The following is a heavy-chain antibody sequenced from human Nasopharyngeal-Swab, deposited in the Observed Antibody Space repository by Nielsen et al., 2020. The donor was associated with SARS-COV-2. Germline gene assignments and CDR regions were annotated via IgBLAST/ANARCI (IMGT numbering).Heavy chain of an antibody. D-gene: IGHD3-10*01. V-gene: IGHV3-33*01. CDR2: IWYDGSNK. J-gene: IGHJ4*02. Sequence: GESLKISCAASGFTFSSYGMHWVRQAPGKGLEWVAVIWYDGSNKYYADSVKGRFTISRDNSKNTLYLQMNSLRAEDTAVYYCASSGELEAAVGYWGQGPLVTVSS. CDR3: ASSGELEAAVGY. CDR1: GFTFSSYG.